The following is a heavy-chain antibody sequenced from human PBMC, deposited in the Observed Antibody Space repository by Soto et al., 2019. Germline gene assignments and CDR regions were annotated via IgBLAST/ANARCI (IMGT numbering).Heavy chain of an antibody. J-gene: IGHJ4*02. CDR3: TTDSGMSPYSFDY. CDR2: IMSKTDGGTT. Sequence: GGSLRLSCATSGFTVSKAWVGWVRQAPGKGLEWVGRIMSKTDGGTTDYAAPVKGRFTISRDDSKSTLYLQMNSLKTEDTAFYYCTTDSGMSPYSFDYWGQGTLVTVSS. D-gene: IGHD1-26*01. CDR1: GFTVSKAW. V-gene: IGHV3-15*01.